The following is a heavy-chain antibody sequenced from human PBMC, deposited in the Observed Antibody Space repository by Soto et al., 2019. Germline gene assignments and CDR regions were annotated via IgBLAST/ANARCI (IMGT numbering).Heavy chain of an antibody. CDR3: AAWVTGTTANGPYSFDY. J-gene: IGHJ4*02. CDR1: GCSFTRSA. D-gene: IGHD1-7*01. Sequence: GASGKVSWKDWGCSFTRSAREGGGKGRGQRLEGIGWIGGGRGNTNYAQKFQERLTIPRDMSTSTAYMELSSLRSEDTAVYYCAAWVTGTTANGPYSFDYSGQGTLVSLSS. V-gene: IGHV1-58*02. CDR2: IGGGRGNT.